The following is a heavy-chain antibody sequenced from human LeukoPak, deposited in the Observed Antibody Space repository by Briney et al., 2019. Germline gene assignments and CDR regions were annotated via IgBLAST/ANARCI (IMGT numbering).Heavy chain of an antibody. CDR3: ARGDGYYDSSGYYYPLDY. CDR1: GGTFSSYA. D-gene: IGHD3-22*01. Sequence: SVKVSCKASGGTFSSYAISWVRQAPGQGLEWMGRIIPILGIANYAQKFQGRVTITADKSTSTAYMELSSLRSEDTAVYYCARGDGYYDSSGYYYPLDYWGQGTLVTVSS. J-gene: IGHJ4*02. CDR2: IIPILGIA. V-gene: IGHV1-69*04.